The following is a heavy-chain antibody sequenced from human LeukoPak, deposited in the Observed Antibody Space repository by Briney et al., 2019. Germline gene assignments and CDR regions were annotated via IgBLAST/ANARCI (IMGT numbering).Heavy chain of an antibody. CDR1: GYSFTSYW. CDR3: ARLNRINYYDSSGYHQYYFDY. V-gene: IGHV5-51*01. CDR2: IYPGDSDT. Sequence: GESLKISCKGSGYSFTSYWIGWVRQMPGKGLEWMGIIYPGDSDTRYSPSFQGQVTISADKSTSTAYLQWSSLKASDTAMYYCARLNRINYYDSSGYHQYYFDYWGQGTLVTVSS. J-gene: IGHJ4*02. D-gene: IGHD3-22*01.